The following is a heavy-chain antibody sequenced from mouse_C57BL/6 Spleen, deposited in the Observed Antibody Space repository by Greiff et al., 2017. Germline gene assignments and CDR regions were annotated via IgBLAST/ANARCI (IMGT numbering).Heavy chain of an antibody. D-gene: IGHD2-4*01. CDR1: GYTFTSYW. CDR3: ASGIYYDYDGAWFAY. Sequence: VQLQQSGAELAKPGASVKLSCKASGYTFTSYWMHWVKQRPGQGLEWIGYINPSSGYTKYNQKFKDKATLTADKSSSTAYMQLSSLTYEDSAVYYCASGIYYDYDGAWFAYWGQGTLVTVSA. CDR2: INPSSGYT. V-gene: IGHV1-7*01. J-gene: IGHJ3*01.